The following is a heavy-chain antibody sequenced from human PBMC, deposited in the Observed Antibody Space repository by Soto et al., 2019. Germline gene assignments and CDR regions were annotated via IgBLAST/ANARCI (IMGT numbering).Heavy chain of an antibody. CDR2: INPNSGGT. J-gene: IGHJ5*02. CDR1: GYTFTGYY. V-gene: IGHV1-2*04. CDR3: ARAKNYDILTGKTSWFDP. D-gene: IGHD3-9*01. Sequence: ASVKVSCKASGYTFTGYYMHWVRQAPGQGLEWMGRINPNSGGTNYAQKFQGWVTMTRDTSISTAYMELSRLRSDDTAVYYCARAKNYDILTGKTSWFDPWGQGTLVTVSS.